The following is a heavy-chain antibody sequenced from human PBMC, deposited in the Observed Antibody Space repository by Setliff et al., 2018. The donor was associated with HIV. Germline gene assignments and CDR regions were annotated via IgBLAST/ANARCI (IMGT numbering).Heavy chain of an antibody. CDR2: MSGSTGDT. D-gene: IGHD5-12*01. Sequence: GSLRLSCAASGFTFNSYAMSWVRQAPGKGLEWVATMSGSTGDTYYADSVKGRFTISRDNSKNTLYLQMNSLSAEDTAVYYCAKGSTRYTGSYYFNSWGQGTLVTVSS. V-gene: IGHV3-23*01. CDR3: AKGSTRYTGSYYFNS. J-gene: IGHJ4*02. CDR1: GFTFNSYA.